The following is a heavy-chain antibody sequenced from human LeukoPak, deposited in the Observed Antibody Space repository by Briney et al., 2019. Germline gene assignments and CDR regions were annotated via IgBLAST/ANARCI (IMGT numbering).Heavy chain of an antibody. CDR2: IYHSGST. D-gene: IGHD2-2*01. CDR1: GGSISSYY. V-gene: IGHV4-59*12. J-gene: IGHJ4*02. Sequence: SETLSLTCTVSGGSISSYYWSWIRQPPGKGLEWIGYIYHSGSTYYNPSLKSRVTISVDRSKNQFSLKLSSVTAADTAVYYCARDGIGGSSTRTFDYWSQGTLVTVSS. CDR3: ARDGIGGSSTRTFDY.